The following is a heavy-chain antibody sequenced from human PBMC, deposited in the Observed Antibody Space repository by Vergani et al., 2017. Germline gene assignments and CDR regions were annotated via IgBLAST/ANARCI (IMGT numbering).Heavy chain of an antibody. CDR3: ARVCEYTYGHSEDWFDP. Sequence: QVQLQESGPGLVKPSQTLPPTCTVPGGSISSRNFNWGWIRHPPGKGLEWIGSIYYSGRPSYNPTLKSRVTVSVDPSKNQFSLRLSSLTAADASVYYCARVCEYTYGHSEDWFDPWGQGILVTVSS. CDR1: GGSISSRNFN. CDR2: IYYSGRP. D-gene: IGHD5-18*01. V-gene: IGHV4-39*01. J-gene: IGHJ5*02.